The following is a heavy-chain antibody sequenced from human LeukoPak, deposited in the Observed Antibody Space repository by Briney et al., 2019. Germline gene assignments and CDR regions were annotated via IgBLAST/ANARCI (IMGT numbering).Heavy chain of an antibody. D-gene: IGHD3-10*01. CDR1: GDSVSSNIAG. CDR2: TYYRSRWYI. J-gene: IGHJ5*02. CDR3: ARGGLAGSDRGWFGP. Sequence: SQTLSLTCAISGDSVSSNIAGWSWIRQSPSRGLEWLGRTYYRSRWYIDYAVSVGSRITINADTSKNQFSLQLNSVTPEDTAVYYCARGGLAGSDRGWFGPWGQGTLVTVSS. V-gene: IGHV6-1*01.